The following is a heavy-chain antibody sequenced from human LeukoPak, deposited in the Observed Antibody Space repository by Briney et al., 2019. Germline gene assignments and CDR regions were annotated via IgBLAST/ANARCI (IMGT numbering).Heavy chain of an antibody. Sequence: SETLSLTCAVYGGSFSGYYWSWIRQPPGKGLEWIGEINHSGSTNYNPSLESRVTISVDTSKNQFSLKLSSVTAADTAVYYCVRPQGSGWYAFDYWGQGTLVTVSS. CDR2: INHSGST. D-gene: IGHD6-19*01. CDR1: GGSFSGYY. J-gene: IGHJ4*02. CDR3: VRPQGSGWYAFDY. V-gene: IGHV4-34*01.